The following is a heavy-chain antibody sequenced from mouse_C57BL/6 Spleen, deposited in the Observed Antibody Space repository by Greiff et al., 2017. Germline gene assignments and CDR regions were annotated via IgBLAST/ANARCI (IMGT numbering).Heavy chain of an antibody. V-gene: IGHV14-4*01. D-gene: IGHD1-1*01. Sequence: EVQLQQSGAELVRPGASVKLSCTASGFTIKDYYMHWVKQRPEQGLEWIGWIDPENGDTEYATKFQGKATITADTSSNTAYLQLSSLTSEDTAVYYCTRCDCGSSYFDYWGQGTTLTVSS. CDR2: IDPENGDT. CDR1: GFTIKDYY. J-gene: IGHJ2*01. CDR3: TRCDCGSSYFDY.